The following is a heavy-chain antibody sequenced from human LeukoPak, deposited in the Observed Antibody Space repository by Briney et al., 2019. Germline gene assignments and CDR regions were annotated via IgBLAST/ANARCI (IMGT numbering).Heavy chain of an antibody. D-gene: IGHD3-22*01. CDR3: ARDLGQYYDTIVIWFDP. J-gene: IGHJ5*02. Sequence: GGSLRLSCAASGFTFSNYWMHCVRHAPGKGLVWVSRINSDGINTSYADSVKGRFIISRDNAKNTLNLQMNSLRAEDTAVYYCARDLGQYYDTIVIWFDPWRQGRLLTVSS. V-gene: IGHV3-74*01. CDR1: GFTFSNYW. CDR2: INSDGINT.